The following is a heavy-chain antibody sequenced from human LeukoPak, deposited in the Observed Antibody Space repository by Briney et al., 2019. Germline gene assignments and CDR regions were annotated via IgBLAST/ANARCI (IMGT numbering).Heavy chain of an antibody. J-gene: IGHJ4*02. CDR3: ARDGPRYYYDSSGYDHVY. CDR1: GGTFSSYA. CDR2: IIPIFGTA. D-gene: IGHD3-22*01. Sequence: ASVKVSCRASGGTFSSYAISWVRQAPGQGLEWMGRIIPIFGTANYAQKFQGRVTITTDESTSTAYMELSSLRSEDTAVYYCARDGPRYYYDSSGYDHVYWGQGTLVTVSS. V-gene: IGHV1-69*05.